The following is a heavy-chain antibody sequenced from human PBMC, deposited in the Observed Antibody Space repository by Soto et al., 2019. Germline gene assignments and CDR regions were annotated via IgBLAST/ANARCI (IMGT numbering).Heavy chain of an antibody. D-gene: IGHD3-3*01. V-gene: IGHV4-34*01. CDR2: INHSGST. CDR3: ARGSGEWLFGHYYYYGIDV. Sequence: PSETLSLTCAVYGGSFSGYYWSWIRQPPGKGLEWIGEINHSGSTNYNPSLKSRVTISVDTSKNQFSLKLSSVTAADTAVYYCARGSGEWLFGHYYYYGIDVWGQGTTVTVSS. J-gene: IGHJ6*02. CDR1: GGSFSGYY.